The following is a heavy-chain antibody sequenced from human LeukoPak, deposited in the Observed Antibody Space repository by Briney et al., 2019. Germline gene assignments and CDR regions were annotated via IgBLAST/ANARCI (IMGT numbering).Heavy chain of an antibody. D-gene: IGHD6-19*01. CDR2: INHSGST. J-gene: IGHJ4*02. CDR3: ARGFPPLLHSSGWYFDY. V-gene: IGHV4-39*07. CDR1: GGSISSSSYY. Sequence: SETLSLTCTVSGGSISSSSYYWGWIRQPPGKGLEWVGEINHSGSTNYSPSLKSRVTISVDTSKNQFSLKLSSVTAADTAVYYCARGFPPLLHSSGWYFDYWGQGTLVTVSS.